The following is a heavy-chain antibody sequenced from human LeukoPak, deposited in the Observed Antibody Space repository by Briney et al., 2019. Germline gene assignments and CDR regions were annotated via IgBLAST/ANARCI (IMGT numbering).Heavy chain of an antibody. J-gene: IGHJ2*01. Sequence: GGSLILSCAASGFTFSSYSMNWVRQAPGKGLEWVSYISSSSSAIYYADSVKGRFTISRDNAKNSLYLQMNSLRDEDTAVYSCAKNLLGSEAFSWYFDLWGRGTLVTVSS. CDR3: AKNLLGSEAFSWYFDL. D-gene: IGHD1-26*01. V-gene: IGHV3-48*02. CDR2: ISSSSSAI. CDR1: GFTFSSYS.